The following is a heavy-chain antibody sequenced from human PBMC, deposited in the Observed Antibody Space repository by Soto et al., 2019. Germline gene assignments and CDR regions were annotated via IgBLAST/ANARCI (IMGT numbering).Heavy chain of an antibody. CDR3: ARGADYDFWSGRYYGMDV. D-gene: IGHD3-3*01. V-gene: IGHV1-8*01. J-gene: IGHJ6*02. CDR1: GYTLTSYD. Sequence: ASVKVSCKASGYTLTSYDINWVRQATGQGLEWMGWMNPNSGNTGYAQKFQGRVTMTRNTSISTAYMELSSLRSEDTAVYYCARGADYDFWSGRYYGMDVWGQGTTVTVSS. CDR2: MNPNSGNT.